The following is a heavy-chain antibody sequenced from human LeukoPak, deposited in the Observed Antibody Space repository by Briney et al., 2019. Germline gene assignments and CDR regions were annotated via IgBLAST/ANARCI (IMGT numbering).Heavy chain of an antibody. CDR3: AKDRNVYCSSTSCSSEFDY. Sequence: GGSLRLSCAASGFTFSSYATSWVRQAPGKGLEWVSAISGSGGSTYYADSVKGRFTISRDNSKNTLYLQMNSLRAEDTAVYYCAKDRNVYCSSTSCSSEFDYWGQGTLVTVSS. J-gene: IGHJ4*02. D-gene: IGHD2-2*01. CDR2: ISGSGGST. V-gene: IGHV3-23*01. CDR1: GFTFSSYA.